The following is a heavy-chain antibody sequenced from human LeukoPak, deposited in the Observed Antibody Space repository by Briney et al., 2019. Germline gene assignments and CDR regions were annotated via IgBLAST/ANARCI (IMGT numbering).Heavy chain of an antibody. CDR2: ISGSGGST. V-gene: IGHV3-23*01. J-gene: IGHJ4*02. CDR1: GFTFSSYA. CDR3: AKTIVVVVAATLNWFDY. Sequence: PGGSLRLSCAASGFTFSSYAMSWVRQAPGKGLEWVSAISGSGGSTYYADSVKGRFTISRDNSKNTLYLQMNSLRAEDTAVYYCAKTIVVVVAATLNWFDYWGQGTLVTVSS. D-gene: IGHD2-15*01.